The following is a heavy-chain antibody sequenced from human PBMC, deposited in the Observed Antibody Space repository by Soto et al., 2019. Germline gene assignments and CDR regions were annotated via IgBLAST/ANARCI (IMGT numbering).Heavy chain of an antibody. D-gene: IGHD3-16*01. J-gene: IGHJ4*02. V-gene: IGHV1-18*04. CDR1: SYIFSSYG. CDR2: ISVSKGNT. Sequence: ASVKVSCKASSYIFSSYGITWVRQAPGQGLEWMGWISVSKGNTKYAQNLQGRVTMTADTSTGTAYLELRSLRSDDTAVYYCATKRGAVSTYDFWGQGTRVTVSS. CDR3: ATKRGAVSTYDF.